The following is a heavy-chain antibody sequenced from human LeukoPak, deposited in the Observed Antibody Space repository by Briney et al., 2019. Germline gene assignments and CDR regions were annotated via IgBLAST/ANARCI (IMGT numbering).Heavy chain of an antibody. D-gene: IGHD5-12*01. CDR2: ISSSGSTI. CDR1: GFTFSSYE. V-gene: IGHV3-48*03. Sequence: GGSLRLSCAASGFTFSSYEMNWVRQAPGKGLEWVSYISSSGSTIYYADSVKGRFAISRDNAKNSLYLQMNSLRAEDTAVYYCARTSVATIDYWGQGTLVNVSS. J-gene: IGHJ4*02. CDR3: ARTSVATIDY.